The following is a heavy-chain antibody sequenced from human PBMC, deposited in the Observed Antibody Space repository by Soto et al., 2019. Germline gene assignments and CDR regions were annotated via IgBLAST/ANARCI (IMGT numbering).Heavy chain of an antibody. CDR1: GGSIISSSFH. CDR3: ARRERAAGTDWWFDP. V-gene: IGHV4-39*01. CDR2: IYYSGST. J-gene: IGHJ5*02. Sequence: SETLSLTCTVSGGSIISSSFHWGWIRQPPGKGLEWIGSIYYSGSTYYSPSLKSRVTISVDTSKNQFSLKLSSVTVADTAVYYCARRERAAGTDWWFDPWGQGTLVT. D-gene: IGHD6-13*01.